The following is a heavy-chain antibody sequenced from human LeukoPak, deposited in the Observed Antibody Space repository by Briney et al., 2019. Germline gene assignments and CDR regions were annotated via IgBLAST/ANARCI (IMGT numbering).Heavy chain of an antibody. D-gene: IGHD6-13*01. Sequence: GGSLRLSCVPSGFSFSNYAMSWVRQAPGKGLEWVSSISDSGGSTHYADSVKGRFTISRDKTKNTLYLQMNNLRAEDTAVYYCAKDSGIPARGKVEYFQDWGQGTLVTVSS. CDR2: ISDSGGST. CDR3: AKDSGIPARGKVEYFQD. CDR1: GFSFSNYA. J-gene: IGHJ1*01. V-gene: IGHV3-23*01.